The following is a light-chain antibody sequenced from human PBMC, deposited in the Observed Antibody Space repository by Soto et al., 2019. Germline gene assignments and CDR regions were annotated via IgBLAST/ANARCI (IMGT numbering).Light chain of an antibody. J-gene: IGKJ3*01. CDR1: QSITNS. CDR3: QQGHSMPFT. CDR2: AAS. V-gene: IGKV1-39*01. Sequence: DIQMTQSPSSLSASVGARVTITCRASQSITNSLNWYQHKPGKAPTLVVYAASSLQSGVASRFSGSGSGTDFTLTISSLQPEDFATYFCQQGHSMPFTFGPGTKVDIK.